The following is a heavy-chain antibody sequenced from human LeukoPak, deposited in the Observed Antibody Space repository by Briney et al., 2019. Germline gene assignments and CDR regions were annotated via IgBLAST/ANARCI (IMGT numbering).Heavy chain of an antibody. CDR3: ARHSGYSGYDFDY. CDR2: IYYSGST. D-gene: IGHD5-12*01. V-gene: IGHV4-39*01. J-gene: IGHJ4*02. CDR1: AFTISSSSYY. Sequence: SETLSLTCTVSAFTISSSSYYWGWIRQPPGKGLEWIGSIYYSGSTYYNPSLKSRVTISVDTSKNQFSLKLSSVTGAYTGVYYCARHSGYSGYDFDYWGQGTVVTVSS.